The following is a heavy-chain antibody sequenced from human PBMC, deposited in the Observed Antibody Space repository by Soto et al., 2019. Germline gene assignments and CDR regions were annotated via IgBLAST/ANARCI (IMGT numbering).Heavy chain of an antibody. CDR2: ISWDGGST. J-gene: IGHJ6*02. CDR1: GFTFDDYT. Sequence: EVQLVESGGVVVQPGGSLRLSCAASGFTFDDYTRHWVRQAPGKGLEWVSLISWDGGSTYYADSVKGRFTISRDNSKNSLYLQMSSLRTEDTALYYCAKDLYPLGYCSSTSCYTYYYYYGMDVWGQGTTVTVSS. V-gene: IGHV3-43*01. CDR3: AKDLYPLGYCSSTSCYTYYYYYGMDV. D-gene: IGHD2-2*02.